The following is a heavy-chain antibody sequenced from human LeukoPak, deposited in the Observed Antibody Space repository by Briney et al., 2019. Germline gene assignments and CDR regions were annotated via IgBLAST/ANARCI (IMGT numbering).Heavy chain of an antibody. Sequence: SETLSLTCAVYGGSFSGYYWSWIRPPPGKGLEWVGEINHSGSTNYNPSLKSRVTISVDTSKNQFSLKLSSVTAADTAVYYCASGYCYGSGSYYRDYWGQGTLVTVSS. CDR1: GGSFSGYY. D-gene: IGHD3-10*01. J-gene: IGHJ4*02. V-gene: IGHV4-34*01. CDR2: INHSGST. CDR3: ASGYCYGSGSYYRDY.